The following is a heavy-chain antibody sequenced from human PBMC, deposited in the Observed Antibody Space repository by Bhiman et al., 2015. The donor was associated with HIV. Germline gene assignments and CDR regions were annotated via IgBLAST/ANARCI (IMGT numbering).Heavy chain of an antibody. CDR3: ARGSSSALSAERFDP. V-gene: IGHV3-21*02. J-gene: IGHJ5*02. Sequence: VQLVESGGGVVQPGRSLRLSCAASRFTFSIYSMNWVRQAPGKGLEWVSSISSSSSYIYYADSLKGRFTISRDNAKNSLYLQMNSLRAEDTAVYYCARGSSSALSAERFDPWGQGTLVTVSS. CDR2: ISSSSSYI. CDR1: RFTFSIYS. D-gene: IGHD6-6*01.